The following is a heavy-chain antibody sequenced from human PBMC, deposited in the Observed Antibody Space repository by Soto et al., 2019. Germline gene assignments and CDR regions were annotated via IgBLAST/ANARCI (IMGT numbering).Heavy chain of an antibody. CDR2: ISDYNGNT. J-gene: IGHJ6*02. CDR1: GYTFTNYG. Sequence: QVQLVQSGAEVKKPGASVKVSCKASGYTFTNYGISWVRQAPGQGLEWMGWISDYNGNTYYGKKFQGRVTMTKDTSTRTAYMELKSLRSDDTAVYYCAREGYYSGSGSYSPPRYYGMDVWGQGTTVTVSS. CDR3: AREGYYSGSGSYSPPRYYGMDV. D-gene: IGHD3-10*01. V-gene: IGHV1-18*04.